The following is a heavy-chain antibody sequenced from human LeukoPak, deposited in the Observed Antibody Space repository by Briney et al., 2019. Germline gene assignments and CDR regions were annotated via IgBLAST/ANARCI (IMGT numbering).Heavy chain of an antibody. V-gene: IGHV4-39*07. D-gene: IGHD3-22*01. CDR3: ARSPYYYDSSGYYSRLVPRYYFDY. J-gene: IGHJ4*02. Sequence: SETLSLTCTVSGGSISSSSNFWSWIRQPPGKGLEWIGEINHSGSTNYNPSLKSRVTISVDTSKNQFSLKLSSVTAADTAVYYCARSPYYYDSSGYYSRLVPRYYFDYWGQGTLVTVSS. CDR2: INHSGST. CDR1: GGSISSSSNF.